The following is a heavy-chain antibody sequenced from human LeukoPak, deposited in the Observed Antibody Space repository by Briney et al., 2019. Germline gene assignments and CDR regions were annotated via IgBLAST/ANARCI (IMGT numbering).Heavy chain of an antibody. CDR3: ARGSLGTIAVAGTLDY. J-gene: IGHJ4*02. Sequence: QPGRSLRLSCAASGFTFSSYAMHWVRQAPGKGLEWVAVIWYDGSNKYYADSVKGRFTISRDNSKNTLYLLMNSLRAEDTAVYYCARGSLGTIAVAGTLDYWGQGILVTVSS. D-gene: IGHD6-19*01. V-gene: IGHV3-33*08. CDR2: IWYDGSNK. CDR1: GFTFSSYA.